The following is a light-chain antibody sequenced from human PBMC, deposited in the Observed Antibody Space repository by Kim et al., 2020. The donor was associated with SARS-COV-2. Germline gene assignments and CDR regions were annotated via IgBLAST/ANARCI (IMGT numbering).Light chain of an antibody. CDR3: NSRDSTDNHWV. V-gene: IGLV3-19*01. CDR2: GKN. Sequence: SSELTQDPAVSVALGQTVRITCQGDSLRSYYASWYQQKPGQAPVLVIYGKNNRPSGIPDRFSGSSSGNTTSLTITGAQAEDEADYYCNSRDSTDNHWVCG. CDR1: SLRSYY. J-gene: IGLJ3*02.